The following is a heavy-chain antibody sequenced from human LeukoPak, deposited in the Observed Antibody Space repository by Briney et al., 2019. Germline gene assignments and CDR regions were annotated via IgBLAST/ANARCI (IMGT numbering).Heavy chain of an antibody. CDR3: ARQRPYYYDSSGYYTGGYYYYMDV. V-gene: IGHV4-34*01. J-gene: IGHJ6*03. CDR1: GGSIRSYY. Sequence: SETLSLTCTVSGGSIRSYYWSWIRQPPGKGLEWIGEINHSGSTNYNPSLKSRVTISVDTSKNQFSLKLSSVTAADTAVYYCARQRPYYYDSSGYYTGGYYYYMDVWGKGTTVTISS. D-gene: IGHD3-22*01. CDR2: INHSGST.